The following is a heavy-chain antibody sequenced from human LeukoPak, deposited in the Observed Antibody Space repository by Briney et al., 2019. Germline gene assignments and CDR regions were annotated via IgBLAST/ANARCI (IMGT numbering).Heavy chain of an antibody. CDR1: GFSSSGPA. CDR2: IRGKVHSYAT. D-gene: IGHD4-11*01. Sequence: PGGSLRLSCAASGFSSSGPAMHWVRQASGKGLEWVGRIRGKVHSYATAYAASVKGRFTISRDDSKNTAYLQMNSLKTEDTAVYYCASSLQYGYYYYMDVWGKGTTVTVSS. CDR3: ASSLQYGYYYYMDV. J-gene: IGHJ6*03. V-gene: IGHV3-73*01.